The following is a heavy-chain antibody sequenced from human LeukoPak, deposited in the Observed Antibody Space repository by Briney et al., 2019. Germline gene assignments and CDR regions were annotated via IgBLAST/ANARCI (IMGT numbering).Heavy chain of an antibody. CDR1: GDSISSYY. CDR2: IYQRGNT. Sequence: PSETLSLTCTVSGDSISSYYWSWIRQPPGRGLEWIGYIYQRGNTNYNPSLKSRVTISVDTSKNEFSLKLHSVTAADTAVYFCARGSLRWFGGQPWFDPWGHGTLVTVSS. J-gene: IGHJ5*02. V-gene: IGHV4-59*01. CDR3: ARGSLRWFGGQPWFDP. D-gene: IGHD3-10*01.